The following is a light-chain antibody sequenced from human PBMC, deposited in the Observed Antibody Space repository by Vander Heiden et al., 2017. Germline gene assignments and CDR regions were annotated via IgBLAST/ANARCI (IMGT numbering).Light chain of an antibody. V-gene: IGLV1-44*01. CDR2: IND. J-gene: IGLJ2*01. CDR3: ATWDDSLSGVV. Sequence: QPVLTQAPSTSGTPGQTVTSSCSGSNSNIGMNTVNGYRHLPGTAPKLVIVINDQRPSGLPDRFSVSKSGTSASLAISGLQSEDEADYDCATWDDSLSGVVFGGGTKLTVL. CDR1: NSNIGMNT.